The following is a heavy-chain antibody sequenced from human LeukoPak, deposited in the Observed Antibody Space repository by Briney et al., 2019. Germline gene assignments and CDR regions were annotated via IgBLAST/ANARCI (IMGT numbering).Heavy chain of an antibody. J-gene: IGHJ4*02. Sequence: ADTQSLTCTLSGRFITIHYWSWIRHPPGGGLEWIGYIYYSGSPNYNPPLKSRITISVETPKKQFSLKLNSVTAADPAVYFCSRRTIVGAAPYDYWGQGTLVTVSS. CDR3: SRRTIVGAAPYDY. V-gene: IGHV4-59*08. CDR1: GRFITIHY. D-gene: IGHD1-26*01. CDR2: IYYSGSP.